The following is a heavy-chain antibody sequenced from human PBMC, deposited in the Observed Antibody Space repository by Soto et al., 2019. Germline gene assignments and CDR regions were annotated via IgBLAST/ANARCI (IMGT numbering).Heavy chain of an antibody. CDR3: ARHTVTIRAGFDY. Sequence: QVQLQESGPGLVKPSETLSLTCTVSGGSISTYYWDWIRQPPGKELEWIGYTHYSGNTNYRPSLMSRVTISLDTSRNQFSMKLSSVTAADTAIYYCARHTVTIRAGFDYWGQGALVTVSS. J-gene: IGHJ4*02. D-gene: IGHD4-17*01. V-gene: IGHV4-59*01. CDR2: THYSGNT. CDR1: GGSISTYY.